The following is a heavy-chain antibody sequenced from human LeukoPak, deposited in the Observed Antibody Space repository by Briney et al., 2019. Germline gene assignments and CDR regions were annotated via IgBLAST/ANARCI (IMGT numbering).Heavy chain of an antibody. J-gene: IGHJ6*02. CDR1: GGTLLSYG. CDR2: IIPIFGTP. V-gene: IGHV1-69*13. Sequence: SVKVSCKASGGTLLSYGISWVRQAPGQGLEWMGGIIPIFGTPNYAQKFQDRVTITADESTSTAYMELSSLRSEDTAVYYCARGSGTITMVRGVFYGMDVWGQGTTVTVSS. CDR3: ARGSGTITMVRGVFYGMDV. D-gene: IGHD3-10*01.